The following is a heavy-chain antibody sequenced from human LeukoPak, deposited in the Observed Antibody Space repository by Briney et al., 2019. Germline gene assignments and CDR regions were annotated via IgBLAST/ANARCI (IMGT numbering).Heavy chain of an antibody. CDR2: IKQDGSDK. J-gene: IGHJ5*02. V-gene: IGHV3-7*03. D-gene: IGHD3-10*01. CDR3: AKDRYYGSGSLGWFDP. CDR1: GFTFSAYW. Sequence: GGSLRLSCAASGFTFSAYWMSWVRQAPGKGLEWVANIKQDGSDKYYVDSVKGRFTISRDNAKNSLYLQMNSLRAEDTAVYYCAKDRYYGSGSLGWFDPWGQGTLVTVSS.